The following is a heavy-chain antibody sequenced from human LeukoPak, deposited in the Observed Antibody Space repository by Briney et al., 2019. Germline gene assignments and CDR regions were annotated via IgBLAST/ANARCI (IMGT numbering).Heavy chain of an antibody. J-gene: IGHJ4*02. V-gene: IGHV1-69*06. CDR1: GGTLSSYA. Sequence: EASVKVSCKASGGTLSSYAISWVRQAPGQGLEWMGSIIPIFGTANYAQKFQVRVTITADKSTSTAYMELSSLRSEDTAVYYCARAYGYYYDSSGYYYFDYWGQGTLVTVSS. CDR2: IIPIFGTA. D-gene: IGHD3-22*01. CDR3: ARAYGYYYDSSGYYYFDY.